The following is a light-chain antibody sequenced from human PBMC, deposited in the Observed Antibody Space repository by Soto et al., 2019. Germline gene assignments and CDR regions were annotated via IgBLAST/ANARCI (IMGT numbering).Light chain of an antibody. V-gene: IGKV1-16*01. Sequence: DIQMTQSPSSLSASVGDRVTITCRASQGISSFLAWFQQKPGKAPKCLIYLASTLQSGVPSTFSGSGSGTHFTLTISSLQPEDFGTYYCQQYSSYPYTFGQGTKLEI. CDR3: QQYSSYPYT. CDR1: QGISSF. CDR2: LAS. J-gene: IGKJ2*01.